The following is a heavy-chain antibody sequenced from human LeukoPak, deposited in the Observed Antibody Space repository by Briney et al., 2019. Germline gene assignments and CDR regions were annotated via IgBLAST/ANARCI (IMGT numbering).Heavy chain of an antibody. D-gene: IGHD3-10*01. CDR3: AKDDSVLWFGELLYRFDY. CDR2: ISGSGGST. Sequence: GGSLRLSCAASGFTFSSYAMSWVRQAPGKELEWVSAISGSGGSTYYADSVKGRFTIPRDNSKNTLYLQMNSLRAEDTAVYYCAKDDSVLWFGELLYRFDYWGQGTLVTVSS. J-gene: IGHJ4*02. V-gene: IGHV3-23*01. CDR1: GFTFSSYA.